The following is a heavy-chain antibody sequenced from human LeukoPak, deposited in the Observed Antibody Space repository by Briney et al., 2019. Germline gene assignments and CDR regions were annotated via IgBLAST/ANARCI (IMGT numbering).Heavy chain of an antibody. Sequence: SETLSLTCAVSGVSMGSGGYSWSWVRQPPGKGLEWIGYIYHSGSSYYNPSLKSRVTIPMDRSKNQFSLRLTSLTAADTAVYYCASGREQQLVLGYFDLWGRGTLVTVSS. CDR3: ASGREQQLVLGYFDL. V-gene: IGHV4-30-2*01. CDR1: GVSMGSGGYS. J-gene: IGHJ2*01. CDR2: IYHSGSS. D-gene: IGHD6-13*01.